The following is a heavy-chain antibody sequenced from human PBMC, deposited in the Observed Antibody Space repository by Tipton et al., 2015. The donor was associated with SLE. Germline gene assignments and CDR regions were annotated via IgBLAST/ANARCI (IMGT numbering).Heavy chain of an antibody. CDR2: IYHSGST. V-gene: IGHV4-38-2*02. CDR3: ARDGEYNWNYVYYYGMDV. J-gene: IGHJ6*02. Sequence: TLSLTCTVSGGSISSYYWGWIRQPPGKGLEWIGSIYHSGSTYYNPSLKSRVTISVDTSKNQFSLKLSSVTAADTAVYYCARDGEYNWNYVYYYGMDVWGQGTTVTVSS. CDR1: GGSISSYY. D-gene: IGHD1-7*01.